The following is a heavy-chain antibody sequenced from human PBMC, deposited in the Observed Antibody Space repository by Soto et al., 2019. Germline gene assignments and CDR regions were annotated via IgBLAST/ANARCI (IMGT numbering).Heavy chain of an antibody. CDR1: VYTFTSYD. CDR3: ARGLRYDFWSGYYTAGYYYYMDV. J-gene: IGHJ6*03. Sequence: GASVTVSCKASVYTFTSYDINWVRQAPGQGLEWMGWMNPNSGNTGYAQKFQGRVTMTRNTSISTAYMELSSLRSEDTAVYYCARGLRYDFWSGYYTAGYYYYMDVWGKGTTVTVSS. CDR2: MNPNSGNT. D-gene: IGHD3-3*01. V-gene: IGHV1-8*01.